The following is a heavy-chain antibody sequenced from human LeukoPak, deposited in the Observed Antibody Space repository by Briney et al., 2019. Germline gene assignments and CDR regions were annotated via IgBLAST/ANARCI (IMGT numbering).Heavy chain of an antibody. D-gene: IGHD1-26*01. CDR1: GGSISGYY. Sequence: SETLSLTCTVSGGSISGYYWNWIRQPAGKGLEWIGRIFTSGSDPNPSLKSRVTMSIDTSTNQFSLRLSSVTAADTAVYYCARGARGSYSYWGQGTLSPSPQ. CDR2: IFTSGS. V-gene: IGHV4-4*07. CDR3: ARGARGSYSY. J-gene: IGHJ4*02.